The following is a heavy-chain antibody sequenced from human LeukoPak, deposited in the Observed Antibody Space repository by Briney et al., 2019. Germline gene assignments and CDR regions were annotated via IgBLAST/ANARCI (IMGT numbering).Heavy chain of an antibody. D-gene: IGHD1-1*01. J-gene: IGHJ5*02. Sequence: GGSLRLSCAASGFSFSSYAMSWVRQAPVRGLEWVASMKGGGGDTFYADFVKGRFTLSRDDSRNTIYLQLNSLRVEDTAVYYCAKANWVSNADAVSWGQGTLVTVSS. CDR3: AKANWVSNADAVS. CDR1: GFSFSSYA. CDR2: MKGGGGDT. V-gene: IGHV3-23*01.